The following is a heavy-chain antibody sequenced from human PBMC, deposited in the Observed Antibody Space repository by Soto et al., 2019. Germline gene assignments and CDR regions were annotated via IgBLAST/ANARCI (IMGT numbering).Heavy chain of an antibody. V-gene: IGHV4-31*03. Sequence: SETLSLTCTVSGGSISSGGYYWSWIRQHPGKGLEWIGYIYYSGSTYYNPSLKSRVTISVDTSKNQFSLKLSSVTAADTAVYYCVRDLRNWNDVLRTYNYYYGMDVWGQGTTVTVSS. CDR3: VRDLRNWNDVLRTYNYYYGMDV. CDR1: GGSISSGGYY. D-gene: IGHD1-20*01. J-gene: IGHJ6*02. CDR2: IYYSGST.